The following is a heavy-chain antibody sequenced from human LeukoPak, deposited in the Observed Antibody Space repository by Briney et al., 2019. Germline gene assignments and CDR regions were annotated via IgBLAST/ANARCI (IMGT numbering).Heavy chain of an antibody. J-gene: IGHJ4*02. CDR3: ASLRIQLWPHFDY. CDR2: ISGSGGST. CDR1: GFTFSSYA. V-gene: IGHV3-23*01. Sequence: PGGSLRLSCAASGFTFSSYAMSWVRQAPGKGLEWVSAISGSGGSTYYADSVKGRFTISRDNAKNSLYLQMNSLRDEDTAVYYCASLRIQLWPHFDYWGQGTLVTVSS. D-gene: IGHD5-18*01.